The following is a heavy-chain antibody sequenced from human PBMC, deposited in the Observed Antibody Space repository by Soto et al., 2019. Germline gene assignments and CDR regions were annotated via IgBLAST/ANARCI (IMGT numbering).Heavy chain of an antibody. CDR1: GFTFSSYG. J-gene: IGHJ3*02. CDR3: ARCLTDAGYPEAFHI. V-gene: IGHV3-30*03. Sequence: QVQLVESGGGVVQPGRSLRLSCAASGFTFSSYGMHWVRQAPGKGLEWVAVISYDGSNKYYADSVKGRFTISRDNSKNTLYLQMNSLSAADTAVYSCARCLTDAGYPEAFHIWGQGTMVTVSS. CDR2: ISYDGSNK. D-gene: IGHD3-9*01.